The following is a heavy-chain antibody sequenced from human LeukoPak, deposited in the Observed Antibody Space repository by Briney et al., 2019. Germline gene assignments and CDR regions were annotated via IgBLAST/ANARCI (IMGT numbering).Heavy chain of an antibody. CDR3: ARLQIPLIFGVEY. J-gene: IGHJ4*02. V-gene: IGHV5-51*01. Sequence: GESLQISCKGSGYSFTSYWIGWVRQLPGKGLEWMGIIYPGDSDTRYSPSFQGQVTISADKSISTAYLQWSSLKASDTAMYYCARLQIPLIFGVEYWGQGTLVTVSS. CDR2: IYPGDSDT. D-gene: IGHD3-3*01. CDR1: GYSFTSYW.